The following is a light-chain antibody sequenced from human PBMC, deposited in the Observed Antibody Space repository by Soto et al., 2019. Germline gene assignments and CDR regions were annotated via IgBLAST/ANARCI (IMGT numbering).Light chain of an antibody. CDR2: DAS. CDR1: QSVSSY. V-gene: IGKV3-11*01. Sequence: EIVLKQSPATLSLSPGERATLSCRASQSVSSYLAWYQQKPGQAPRLLIYDASNRATGIPARFSGSGSGTDFTLTISSLEPEDFAVYYCQQRRNWPPLTFGGGTKVDVK. J-gene: IGKJ4*01. CDR3: QQRRNWPPLT.